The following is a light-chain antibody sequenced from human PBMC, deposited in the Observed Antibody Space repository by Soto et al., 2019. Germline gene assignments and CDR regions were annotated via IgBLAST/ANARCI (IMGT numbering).Light chain of an antibody. CDR2: GNS. CDR1: SSNIGAGYD. Sequence: QSVLTQPPSVSGAPGQRVTISCTGSSSNIGAGYDVHWYQQLPGTAPKLLIYGNSNRPSGVPDRFSGSKSGTAASLAITGLQAEDEAEYYGQSYDSSLSGHWVFGGGTKRTV. CDR3: QSYDSSLSGHWV. J-gene: IGLJ3*02. V-gene: IGLV1-40*01.